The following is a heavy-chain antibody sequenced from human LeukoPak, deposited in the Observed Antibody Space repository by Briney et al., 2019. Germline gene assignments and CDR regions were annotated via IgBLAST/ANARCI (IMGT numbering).Heavy chain of an antibody. V-gene: IGHV3-30*03. CDR3: ASDSAYYFDY. Sequence: HSGGSLRLSCAASGFSFSSYGMHWVRQAPGKGLEWVAVISYDGGNEYYADSVKGRFTISRDNSKNTLYLQMNSLRAEDTAVYYCASDSAYYFDYWGQGTLVTVSS. CDR1: GFSFSSYG. CDR2: ISYDGGNE. J-gene: IGHJ4*02.